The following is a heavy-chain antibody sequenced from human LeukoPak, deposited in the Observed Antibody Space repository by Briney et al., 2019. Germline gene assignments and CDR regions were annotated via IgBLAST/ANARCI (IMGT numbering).Heavy chain of an antibody. V-gene: IGHV1-2*02. Sequence: ASVKVSCKASGYSFTGYYMHWVRRAPGQGLEWMGWINPHSGDTGYAQKFQGRVTMTRDMSITTTYMELTRLRSDDTAFYYCARWDGYSSSPDYWGQGSLVTVSS. D-gene: IGHD6-13*01. CDR1: GYSFTGYY. J-gene: IGHJ4*02. CDR3: ARWDGYSSSPDY. CDR2: INPHSGDT.